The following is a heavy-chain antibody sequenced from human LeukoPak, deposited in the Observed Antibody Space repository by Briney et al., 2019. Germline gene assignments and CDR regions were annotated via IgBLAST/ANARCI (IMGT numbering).Heavy chain of an antibody. V-gene: IGHV3-15*01. Sequence: GGSLRLSCVVSGFTFSDAWMSWVRQAPAKGLEWVGRIKSKIDGGTIDYAAPVKGRFTISRDDSRNTLYLQMNSLKNEDTAVYYCTTRRQDGWWGQGTLVTVSS. D-gene: IGHD2-15*01. CDR2: IKSKIDGGTI. CDR1: GFTFSDAW. J-gene: IGHJ4*02. CDR3: TTRRQDGW.